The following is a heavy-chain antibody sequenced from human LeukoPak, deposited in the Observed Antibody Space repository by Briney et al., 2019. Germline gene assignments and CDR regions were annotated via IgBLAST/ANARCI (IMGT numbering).Heavy chain of an antibody. CDR1: GYTFPGYY. D-gene: IGHD2-15*01. J-gene: IGHJ4*02. V-gene: IGHV1-2*02. CDR3: ARVTPRMIVVVVAANYYFDY. CDR2: INPNSGGT. Sequence: ASVKVSCKASGYTFPGYYMHWVRQAPGQGLEWMGWINPNSGGTNYAQKFQGRVTMTRDTSISTAYMELSRLRSDDTAVYYCARVTPRMIVVVVAANYYFDYWGQGTLVTVSS.